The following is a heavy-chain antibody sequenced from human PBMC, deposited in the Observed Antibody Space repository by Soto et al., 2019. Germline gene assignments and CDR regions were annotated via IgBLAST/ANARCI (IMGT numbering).Heavy chain of an antibody. CDR2: INPSGGRP. J-gene: IGHJ4*02. CDR3: ARTSAMGGDDY. D-gene: IGHD1-26*01. Sequence: QVQLVQSGAEVNKPGASVKVSCKASGYTFTSYYIYWVRQAPGQGLEWMGIINPSGGRPTYAQRFQGRVTMTRDTSTSTVYMELSSLRSEDTAVYYCARTSAMGGDDYWGQGTLVTVYS. CDR1: GYTFTSYY. V-gene: IGHV1-46*01.